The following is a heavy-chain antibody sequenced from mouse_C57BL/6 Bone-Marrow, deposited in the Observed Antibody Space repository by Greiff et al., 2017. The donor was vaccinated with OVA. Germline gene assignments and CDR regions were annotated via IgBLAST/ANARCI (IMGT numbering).Heavy chain of an antibody. V-gene: IGHV14-4*01. CDR2: IDPENGDT. Sequence: VQLKLSGAELVRPGASVKLSCTASGFNIKDDYMHWVKQRPEQGLEWIGWIDPENGDTEYASKFQGKATITADTSSNTAYLQLSSLTSEDTAVYYCTTNYSNYDAMDYWGQGTSVTVSS. CDR1: GFNIKDDY. D-gene: IGHD2-5*01. J-gene: IGHJ4*01. CDR3: TTNYSNYDAMDY.